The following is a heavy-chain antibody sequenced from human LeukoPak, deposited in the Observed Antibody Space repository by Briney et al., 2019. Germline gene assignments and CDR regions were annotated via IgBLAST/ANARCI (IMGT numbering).Heavy chain of an antibody. V-gene: IGHV3-23*01. D-gene: IGHD6-19*01. CDR1: GFTFSSYA. J-gene: IGHJ4*02. Sequence: GGSLRLSCAASGFTFSSYAMHWVRQAPGKGLEWVSAISGSGGSTYYADSVKGRFTISRDNSKNTLYLQMNSLRAEDTAVYYCAKAHLWEAVAAYGGGGQGTLVTVSS. CDR3: AKAHLWEAVAAYGG. CDR2: ISGSGGST.